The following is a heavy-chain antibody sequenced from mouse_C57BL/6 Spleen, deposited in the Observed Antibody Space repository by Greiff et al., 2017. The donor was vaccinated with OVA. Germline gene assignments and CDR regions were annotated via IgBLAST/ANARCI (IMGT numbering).Heavy chain of an antibody. Sequence: QVHVKQPGAELVRPGSSVKLSCKASGYTFTSYWMHWVKQRPIQGLEWIGNIDPSDSETHYNQKFKDKATLTVDKSSSTAYMQLSSLTSEDSAVYYCARGENSSYFDYWGQGTTLTVSS. CDR3: ARGENSSYFDY. J-gene: IGHJ2*01. CDR2: IDPSDSET. CDR1: GYTFTSYW. D-gene: IGHD3-1*01. V-gene: IGHV1-52*01.